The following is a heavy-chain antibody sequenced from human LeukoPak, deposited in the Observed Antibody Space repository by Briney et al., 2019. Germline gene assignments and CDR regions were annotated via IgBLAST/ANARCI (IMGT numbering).Heavy chain of an antibody. CDR3: ARAVEGYYDSSGYLHYFDY. CDR2: INHSGST. D-gene: IGHD3-22*01. Sequence: SETLSLTCVVYGGSFSGYYWSWIRQPPGKGLEWIGEINHSGSTNYNPSLKSRVTISVDTSRNQFSLKLSSVTAADTAVYYCARAVEGYYDSSGYLHYFDYWGQGTLVTVSS. J-gene: IGHJ4*02. CDR1: GGSFSGYY. V-gene: IGHV4-34*01.